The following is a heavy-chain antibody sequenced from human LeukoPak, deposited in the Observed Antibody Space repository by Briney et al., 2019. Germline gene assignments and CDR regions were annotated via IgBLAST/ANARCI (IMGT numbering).Heavy chain of an antibody. CDR1: GYSFTGHH. CDR2: INPNSGGT. J-gene: IGHJ5*02. Sequence: ASVKVSCEASGYSFTGHHVHWVRQAPGQGLEWLGWINPNSGGTNYAQTFQGRVAMTSDTSVSTAYMEVSRPTSDDTAIYYCARGLRQDLINWFDPWGQGTLVTVSS. D-gene: IGHD2-21*01. V-gene: IGHV1-2*02. CDR3: ARGLRQDLINWFDP.